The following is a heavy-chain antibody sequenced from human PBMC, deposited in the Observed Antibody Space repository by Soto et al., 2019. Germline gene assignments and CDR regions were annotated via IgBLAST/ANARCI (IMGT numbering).Heavy chain of an antibody. J-gene: IGHJ4*02. D-gene: IGHD1-26*01. CDR1: GGSISSYY. Sequence: QVQLQESGPGLVKPSETLSLTCTVSGGSISSYYWSWIRQPPGKGLEWIGYIYYSGSTNYNPSLKSRVTISVDTSKNQFSLKLSSVTAADTAVYYCARGRRGSSDHFDYWGQGTLVTVSS. CDR2: IYYSGST. CDR3: ARGRRGSSDHFDY. V-gene: IGHV4-59*01.